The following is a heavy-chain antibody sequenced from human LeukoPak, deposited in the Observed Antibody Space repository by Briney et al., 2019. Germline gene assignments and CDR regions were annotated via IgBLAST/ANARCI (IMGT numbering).Heavy chain of an antibody. CDR1: GFTFSSYS. CDR2: ISSSSSTI. CDR3: AKDRRACSSSSCYYRFDY. Sequence: PGGSLRLSCAASGFTFSSYSMNWVRQAPGKGLEWVSYISSSSSTIYYADSVKGRFTISRDNAKNSLYLQMNSLRAEDTAVYYCAKDRRACSSSSCYYRFDYWGQGTLVTVSS. D-gene: IGHD2-2*01. J-gene: IGHJ4*02. V-gene: IGHV3-48*01.